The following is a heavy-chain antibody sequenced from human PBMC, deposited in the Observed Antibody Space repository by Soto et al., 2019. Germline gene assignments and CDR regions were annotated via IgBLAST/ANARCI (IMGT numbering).Heavy chain of an antibody. Sequence: SETLSLTCTVSGGSISSYYWSWIRQPPGKGLEWIGYIYYSGSTNYNPSLKSRVTISVDTSKNQFSLKLSSVTAADTAVYYCARDCSSTSCYDKRGYYYYGMDVWGQGTTVTVSS. J-gene: IGHJ6*02. V-gene: IGHV4-59*01. CDR1: GGSISSYY. CDR3: ARDCSSTSCYDKRGYYYYGMDV. CDR2: IYYSGST. D-gene: IGHD2-2*01.